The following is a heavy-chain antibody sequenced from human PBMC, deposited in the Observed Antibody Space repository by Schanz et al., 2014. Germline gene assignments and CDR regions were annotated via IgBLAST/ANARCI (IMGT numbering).Heavy chain of an antibody. J-gene: IGHJ4*02. D-gene: IGHD2-2*01. CDR2: MSYNGNT. CDR3: ARDVPINDY. Sequence: QVQMVQSGAEVKKPGASVKVSCKASRYPFSNYGISWLRQAPGQGFEWMAWMSYNGNTKYAQSLQGRVTVTRDTSTSTSYMELRSLTSDDTAVYYCARDVPINDYWGQGTPVNVSS. CDR1: RYPFSNYG. V-gene: IGHV1-18*01.